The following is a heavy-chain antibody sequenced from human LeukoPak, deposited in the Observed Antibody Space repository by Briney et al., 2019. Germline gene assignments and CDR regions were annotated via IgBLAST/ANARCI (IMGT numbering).Heavy chain of an antibody. D-gene: IGHD4/OR15-4a*01. CDR1: GFTFNDSA. J-gene: IGHJ4*02. Sequence: GGSLRLSCAASGFTFNDSAFHWVRQASGKGLEWVGRIRSKPNNYPTAYTASVKGNFTISRDDSKNTAYLQMNSLNTEDTAMYYCTRHLIGATPFDYWGQGTLVSVSS. CDR2: IRSKPNNYPT. V-gene: IGHV3-73*01. CDR3: TRHLIGATPFDY.